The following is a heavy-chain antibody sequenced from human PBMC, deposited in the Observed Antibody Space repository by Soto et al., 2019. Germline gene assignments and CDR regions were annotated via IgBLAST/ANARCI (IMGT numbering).Heavy chain of an antibody. CDR2: VYRTGST. J-gene: IGHJ4*02. CDR1: GGSISTSNW. D-gene: IGHD6-13*01. CDR3: ARARATIAAAAIFDC. Sequence: SVTMCLTSAVAGGSISTSNWWSWDRTTPGKGLEWIGEVYRTGSTNYNPSLESRLTISVDKSKNQFSLKLTSVTAADTAVYYCARARATIAAAAIFDCWGQGTLVTVSS. V-gene: IGHV4-4*02.